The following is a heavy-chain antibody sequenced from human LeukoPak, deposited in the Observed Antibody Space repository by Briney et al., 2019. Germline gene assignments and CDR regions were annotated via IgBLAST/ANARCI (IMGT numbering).Heavy chain of an antibody. CDR1: GGSISSSSYY. CDR2: IYYSGST. V-gene: IGHV4-39*07. CDR3: ARGDRGVRVFDY. D-gene: IGHD2-15*01. Sequence: SETLSLTCTVSGGSISSSSYYWGWIRQPPGKGLEWIGSIYYSGSTYHNPSLKSRVTISVDTSKNQFSLKLSSVTAADTAVYYCARGDRGVRVFDYWGQGTLVTVSS. J-gene: IGHJ4*02.